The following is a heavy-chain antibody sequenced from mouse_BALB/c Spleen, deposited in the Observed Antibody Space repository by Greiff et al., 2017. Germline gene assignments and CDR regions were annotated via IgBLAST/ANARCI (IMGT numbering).Heavy chain of an antibody. CDR3: ARDSFDY. CDR1: GFTFTDYY. J-gene: IGHJ2*01. CDR2: IRNKANGYTT. V-gene: IGHV7-3*02. Sequence: EVKLMESGGGLVQPGGSLRLSCATSGFTFTDYYMSWVRQPPGKALEWLGFIRNKANGYTTEYSASVKGRFTISRDNSQSILYLQMNTLRAEDSATYYCARDSFDYWGQGTTLTVSS.